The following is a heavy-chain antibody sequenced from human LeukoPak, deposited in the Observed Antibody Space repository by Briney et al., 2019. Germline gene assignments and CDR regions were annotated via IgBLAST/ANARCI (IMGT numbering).Heavy chain of an antibody. CDR3: ARATYDSSAVDAFDI. CDR1: GFTFRDHF. D-gene: IGHD3-22*01. Sequence: PGGSLRLSCAASGFTFRDHFMSWLRQATGKGLEWLAYTNTAGNTIFYADSMKGRFTISRDNAKNSLYLQMNTLRAEDTAVYYCARATYDSSAVDAFDIWGQGTMVTVS. V-gene: IGHV3-11*01. J-gene: IGHJ3*02. CDR2: TNTAGNTI.